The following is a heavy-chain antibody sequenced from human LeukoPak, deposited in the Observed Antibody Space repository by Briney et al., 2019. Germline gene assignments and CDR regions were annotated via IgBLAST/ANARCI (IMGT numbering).Heavy chain of an antibody. V-gene: IGHV4-59*02. J-gene: IGHJ4*02. CDR2: IYYTGT. CDR3: ARGRRRDSWYSSSSLGGGFDY. CDR1: GGSVTDYY. Sequence: SETLSLTCTVSGGSVTDYYWSWIRQSPGKGLEWIGYIYYTGTSYNPSLKSRVTISADTSKNQFSLKLSSVTAADTAVYYCARGRRRDSWYSSSSLGGGFDYWGQGTLVTVSS. D-gene: IGHD6-6*01.